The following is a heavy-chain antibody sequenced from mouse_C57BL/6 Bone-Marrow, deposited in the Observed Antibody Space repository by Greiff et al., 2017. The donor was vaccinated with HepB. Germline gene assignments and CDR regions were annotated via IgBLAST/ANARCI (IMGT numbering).Heavy chain of an antibody. CDR1: GYTFTSYW. CDR2: IHPNSGST. V-gene: IGHV1-64*01. CDR3: ARTYYSNYVDFDY. J-gene: IGHJ2*01. Sequence: QVQLQQPGAELVKPGASVKLSCKASGYTFTSYWMHWVKQRPGQGLEWIGMIHPNSGSTNYNEKFKSKATLTVDKSSSTAYMQLSILTSEDSAVYYCARTYYSNYVDFDYWGQGTTLTVSS. D-gene: IGHD2-5*01.